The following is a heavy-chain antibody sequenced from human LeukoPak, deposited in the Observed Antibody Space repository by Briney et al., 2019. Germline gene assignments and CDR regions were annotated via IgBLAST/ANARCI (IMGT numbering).Heavy chain of an antibody. D-gene: IGHD3-22*01. CDR3: ASVKSYGGYIDY. V-gene: IGHV1-69*05. CDR1: GGTFNNYA. J-gene: IGHJ4*02. Sequence: ASVKVSCKASGGTFNNYAVSWVRQAPGQGLEWMGGIIPIFGTANYAQKFQGRVTITTDESTSTAYMELSSLRSEDTAVYYCASVKSYGGYIDYWGQGTLVTVSS. CDR2: IIPIFGTA.